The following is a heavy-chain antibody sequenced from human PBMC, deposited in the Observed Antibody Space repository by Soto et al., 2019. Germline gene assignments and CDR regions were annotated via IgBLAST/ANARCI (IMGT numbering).Heavy chain of an antibody. J-gene: IGHJ4*02. CDR3: ARVLKDYGSGSPFDS. D-gene: IGHD3-10*01. CDR1: GFTFSGHW. CDR2: IKQDGSEK. Sequence: EVQLVESGGGLVQPGGSLRLSCAPSGFTFSGHWMSWVRQAPGKGLEWVANIKQDGSEKHYADSVKGRFTISRDNAKSSLYLQMFSLRAEDTGVYYCARVLKDYGSGSPFDSWGQGTLVTVSS. V-gene: IGHV3-7*05.